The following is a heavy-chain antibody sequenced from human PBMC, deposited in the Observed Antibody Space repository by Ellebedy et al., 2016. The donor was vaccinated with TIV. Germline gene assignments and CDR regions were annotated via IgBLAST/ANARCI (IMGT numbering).Heavy chain of an antibody. CDR3: ARGLGVFDP. J-gene: IGHJ5*02. CDR1: GGSVSSGSYY. V-gene: IGHV4-61*01. D-gene: IGHD2-8*01. Sequence: GSLRLSXTVSGGSVSSGSYYWTWTRQPPGKGLEWFGYIYYSGSTDYNPSHKSRVTISVDTSKNQFSLKLSSVAAADTAVYYCARGLGVFDPWGQGTLVTVSS. CDR2: IYYSGST.